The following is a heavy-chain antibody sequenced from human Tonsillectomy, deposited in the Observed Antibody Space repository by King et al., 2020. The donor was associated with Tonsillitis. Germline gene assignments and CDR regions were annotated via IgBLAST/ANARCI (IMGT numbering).Heavy chain of an antibody. J-gene: IGHJ3*02. V-gene: IGHV3-11*05. CDR1: GFTFSDYY. Sequence: QLVQSGGGLVKPGGSLRLSCAASGFTFSDYYMTWIRQAPGKGLEWVSYISTSSGYTNYADSVKGRFTISRDIAKNSLYLQMNSLRADDTAVYYCARSREQWLATSAFDIWGEGTMVTVSS. CDR3: ARSREQWLATSAFDI. CDR2: ISTSSGYT. D-gene: IGHD6-19*01.